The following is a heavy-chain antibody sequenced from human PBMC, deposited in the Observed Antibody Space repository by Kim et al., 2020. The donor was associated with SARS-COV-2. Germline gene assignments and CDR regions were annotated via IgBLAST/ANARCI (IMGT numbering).Heavy chain of an antibody. CDR1: GFTFSSYS. J-gene: IGHJ3*01. D-gene: IGHD5-12*01. CDR2: ISRSGSPI. CDR3: ARDGSGNGYDLDSFDV. V-gene: IGHV3-48*04. Sequence: GGSLRLSCAASGFTFSSYSMNWVRQAPGKGLEWVSYISRSGSPIFYADSVKGRFTISRDNAKNSLYLQMNSLRGEDTAVYYCARDGSGNGYDLDSFDVWG.